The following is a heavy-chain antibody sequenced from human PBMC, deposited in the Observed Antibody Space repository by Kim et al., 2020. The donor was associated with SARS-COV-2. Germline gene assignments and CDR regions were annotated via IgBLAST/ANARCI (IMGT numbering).Heavy chain of an antibody. Sequence: SETLSLTCTVSGGSISSYYWSWIRQPPGKGLEWIGYIYYSGSTNYNPSLKSRVTISVDTSKNQFSLKLSSVTAADTAVYYCATCSSTSCPHYYYGMDVWGQGTTVTVSS. CDR1: GGSISSYY. J-gene: IGHJ6*02. V-gene: IGHV4-59*01. CDR2: IYYSGST. CDR3: ATCSSTSCPHYYYGMDV. D-gene: IGHD2-2*01.